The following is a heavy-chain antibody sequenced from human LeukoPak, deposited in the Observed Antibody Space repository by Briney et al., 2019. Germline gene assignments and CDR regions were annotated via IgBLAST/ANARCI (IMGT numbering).Heavy chain of an antibody. CDR2: IKSKTDGGTT. Sequence: GGSLRLSCAASGFTFSNAWMSWVRQAPGKGLEWVGRIKSKTDGGTTDYAAPVKGRFTISRDDSKNTLYLQMNSLKTEDAAVYYCTTDLRGSVAGRAEYFQHWGQGTLVTVSS. CDR1: GFTFSNAW. CDR3: TTDLRGSVAGRAEYFQH. D-gene: IGHD6-19*01. J-gene: IGHJ1*01. V-gene: IGHV3-15*01.